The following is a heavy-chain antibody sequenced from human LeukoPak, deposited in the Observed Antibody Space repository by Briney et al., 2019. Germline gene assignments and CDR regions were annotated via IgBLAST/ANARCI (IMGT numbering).Heavy chain of an antibody. CDR1: GYTFTSYD. J-gene: IGHJ4*02. Sequence: GASVQVSCKASGYTFTSYDINWVRQAPGQGLECMGWINTNTGNPTYAPGFTGQFVFSLDTSVRTAYLHISSLKAEDTAVYYCARVGPDHHDSSGYYYSGYFDYWGQGTLVTVSS. CDR3: ARVGPDHHDSSGYYYSGYFDY. D-gene: IGHD3-22*01. CDR2: INTNTGNP. V-gene: IGHV7-4-1*02.